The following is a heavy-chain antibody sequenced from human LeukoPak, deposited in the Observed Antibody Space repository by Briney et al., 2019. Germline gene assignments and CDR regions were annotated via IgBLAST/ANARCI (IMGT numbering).Heavy chain of an antibody. J-gene: IGHJ6*03. D-gene: IGHD6-19*01. V-gene: IGHV4-39*01. CDR1: GGSISSSSYY. Sequence: SETLSLTCTVSGGSISSSSYYWGWIRQPPGKGLEWIGSIYYSGSTYYNPSLKNRVTISVDTSKNQFSLKLSSVTAADTAVYYCARNIAVAGRGDYMDVWGKGTTVTISS. CDR2: IYYSGST. CDR3: ARNIAVAGRGDYMDV.